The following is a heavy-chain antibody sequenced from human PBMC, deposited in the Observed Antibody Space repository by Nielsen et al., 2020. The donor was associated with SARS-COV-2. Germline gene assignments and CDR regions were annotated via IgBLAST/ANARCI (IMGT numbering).Heavy chain of an antibody. V-gene: IGHV3-30*18. D-gene: IGHD3-9*01. CDR3: AKLGGTDTIWNDY. Sequence: GESLKISCAASGFTFSSYAMHWVRQAPGKGLEWVAVISYDGSNKYYADSVKGRFTISRDNSKNTLYLQMNSLRAEDTAVYYCAKLGGTDTIWNDYWGQGTLVTVSS. CDR1: GFTFSSYA. J-gene: IGHJ4*02. CDR2: ISYDGSNK.